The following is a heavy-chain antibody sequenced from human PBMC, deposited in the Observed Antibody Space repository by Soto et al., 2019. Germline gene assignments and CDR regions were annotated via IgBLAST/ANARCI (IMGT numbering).Heavy chain of an antibody. CDR2: IYYSGST. J-gene: IGHJ4*02. V-gene: IGHV4-31*03. CDR3: ARARGLYSSSWYYFDY. CDR1: GGSISSGGYY. D-gene: IGHD6-13*01. Sequence: QVQLQESGPGLVKPSQTLSLTCTVSGGSISSGGYYWSWIRQHPGKGLEWIGYIYYSGSTYYNPSPDSRVTISAYASKNQSSLKLSSVTASDQAVDYCARARGLYSSSWYYFDYWGQGTLVTVSS.